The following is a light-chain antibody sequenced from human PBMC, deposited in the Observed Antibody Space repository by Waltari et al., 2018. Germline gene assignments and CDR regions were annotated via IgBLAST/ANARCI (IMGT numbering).Light chain of an antibody. CDR1: QTVSSNY. Sequence: IVLTQSPGTLSLSPGERATLSCRASQTVSSNYLAWYQQKPGQAPRLLIYGVFPRATGIPDRFTGSGSGTDFSLTISRLEPEDFAVYFCQQYGSSALTFGGGTKVQIK. CDR2: GVF. J-gene: IGKJ4*01. V-gene: IGKV3-20*01. CDR3: QQYGSSALT.